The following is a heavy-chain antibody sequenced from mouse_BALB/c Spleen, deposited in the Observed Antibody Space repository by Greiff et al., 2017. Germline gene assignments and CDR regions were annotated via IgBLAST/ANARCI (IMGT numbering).Heavy chain of an antibody. CDR1: GFTFSSYG. CDR2: INSNGGST. D-gene: IGHD4-1*01. V-gene: IGHV5-6-3*01. J-gene: IGHJ3*01. Sequence: EVQGVESGGGLVQPGGSLKLSCAASGFTFSSYGMSWVRQTPDKRLELVATINSNGGSTYYPDSVKGRFTISRDNAKNTLYLQMSSLKSEDTAMYYCARDRNWDRFAYWGQGTLVTVSA. CDR3: ARDRNWDRFAY.